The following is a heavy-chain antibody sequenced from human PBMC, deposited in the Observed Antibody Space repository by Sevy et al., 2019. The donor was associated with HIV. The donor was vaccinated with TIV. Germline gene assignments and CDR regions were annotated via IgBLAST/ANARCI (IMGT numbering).Heavy chain of an antibody. J-gene: IGHJ3*02. CDR2: ISYDGSNK. V-gene: IGHV3-30*04. CDR3: AGGRYDSSGSFDAFNI. CDR1: GFTFSSYA. D-gene: IGHD3-22*01. Sequence: GGSLRLSCAASGFTFSSYAMHWVRQAPGKGLEWVAVISYDGSNKYYADSVKGRFTISRYNSKNTLYLQMNSLRAEDTAVYYCAGGRYDSSGSFDAFNIWGQGTMVTVSS.